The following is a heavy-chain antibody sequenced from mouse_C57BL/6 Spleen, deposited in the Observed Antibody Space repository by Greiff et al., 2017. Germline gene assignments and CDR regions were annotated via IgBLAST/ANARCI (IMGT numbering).Heavy chain of an antibody. CDR3: ASSYYLYAMDY. V-gene: IGHV1-20*01. D-gene: IGHD1-1*01. CDR2: INPYNGDT. J-gene: IGHJ4*01. CDR1: GYSFTGYF. Sequence: VQLQQSGPELVKPGDSVKISCKASGYSFTGYFMNWVMQSHGKSLEWIGRINPYNGDTFYNQKFKGKATLTVDKSSSTAHMELRSLTSEDSAVYYCASSYYLYAMDYWGQGTSVTVSS.